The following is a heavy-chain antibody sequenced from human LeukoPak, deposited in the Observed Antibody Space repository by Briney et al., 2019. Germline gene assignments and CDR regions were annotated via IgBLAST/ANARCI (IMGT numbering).Heavy chain of an antibody. Sequence: ASVKVSCKASGYTFTSYDINWVRQATGQGLEWMGWMNPNSGNTGYAQKLQGRVTMTRNTSISTAYMELSSLRSEDTAVYYCARVGYSSGWYGVRDYYYYMDVWGKGTTVTVSS. CDR2: MNPNSGNT. V-gene: IGHV1-8*01. CDR3: ARVGYSSGWYGVRDYYYYMDV. CDR1: GYTFTSYD. J-gene: IGHJ6*03. D-gene: IGHD6-19*01.